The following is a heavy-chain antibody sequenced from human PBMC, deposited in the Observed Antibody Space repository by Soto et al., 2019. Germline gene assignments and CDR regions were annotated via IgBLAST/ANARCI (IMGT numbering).Heavy chain of an antibody. CDR1: GYTFTGYH. J-gene: IGHJ4*02. D-gene: IGHD3-16*01. Sequence: QVQLVQSGAEVKKPRASVKVSCKASGYTFTGYHMHWVRQAPGQGLEWMGWIAPSSGGTNYAQKFQGRVSMTRDTSMSTAYMELSALISDDTAVYYCARELGGGRQYYFDYWGQGTLVTVSS. CDR2: IAPSSGGT. CDR3: ARELGGGRQYYFDY. V-gene: IGHV1-2*02.